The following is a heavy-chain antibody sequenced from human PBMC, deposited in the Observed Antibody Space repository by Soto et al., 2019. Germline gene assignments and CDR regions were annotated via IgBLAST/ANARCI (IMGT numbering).Heavy chain of an antibody. CDR3: ASFRITGTSYYYYYMDV. J-gene: IGHJ6*03. D-gene: IGHD1-20*01. CDR1: GGTFSSYT. Sequence: ASVKVSCKASGGTFSSYTISWVRQAPGQGLEWMGRIIPILGIANYAQKFQGRVTITADKSTSTAYMELSSLRSEDTAVYYCASFRITGTSYYYYYMDVWGKGTTVTVSS. V-gene: IGHV1-69*02. CDR2: IIPILGIA.